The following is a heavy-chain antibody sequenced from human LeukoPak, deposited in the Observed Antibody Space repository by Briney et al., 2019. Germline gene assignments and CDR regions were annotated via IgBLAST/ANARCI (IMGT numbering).Heavy chain of an antibody. CDR2: VRGIGGDT. CDR1: GITFSSSA. Sequence: GGSLRLSCAASGITFSSSAMNWVRHPPGKRPQWVSTVRGIGGDTYYADSVKGRFTISRDTSKNTLYLQMNSLRAEDTAVYYCATGTMVRGSNVDYWGQGTLVTVSS. D-gene: IGHD3-10*01. V-gene: IGHV3-23*01. J-gene: IGHJ4*02. CDR3: ATGTMVRGSNVDY.